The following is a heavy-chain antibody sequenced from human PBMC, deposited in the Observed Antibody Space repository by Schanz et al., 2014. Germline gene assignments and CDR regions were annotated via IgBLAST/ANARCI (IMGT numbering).Heavy chain of an antibody. Sequence: QVQLVQSGAEVKKPGSSVKVSCKASGGTFSSYTISWVRQAPGQGLEWMGRIIPILGIANYAQNFQGRVTITADTSTTTAYMELSGLRSEDTAVYYCAREVGLYDRGWFDPWGQGTLVTVSS. CDR3: AREVGLYDRGWFDP. V-gene: IGHV1-69*08. J-gene: IGHJ5*02. CDR1: GGTFSSYT. CDR2: IIPILGIA. D-gene: IGHD3-22*01.